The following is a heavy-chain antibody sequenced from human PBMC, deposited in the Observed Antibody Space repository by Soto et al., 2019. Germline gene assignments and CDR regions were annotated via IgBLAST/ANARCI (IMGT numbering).Heavy chain of an antibody. CDR2: INAGNGNT. Sequence: GASVKVSCKASGYTFTNYAMHWVRQGPGQRLEWMGWINAGNGNTKYSHKFQGRVTITRDTSASTAYMELSSLRSEDTAVYYCAIVDYDVLTGYSPPTNYYGMDVWGQGTTVTVSS. CDR1: GYTFTNYA. CDR3: AIVDYDVLTGYSPPTNYYGMDV. D-gene: IGHD3-9*01. J-gene: IGHJ6*02. V-gene: IGHV1-3*01.